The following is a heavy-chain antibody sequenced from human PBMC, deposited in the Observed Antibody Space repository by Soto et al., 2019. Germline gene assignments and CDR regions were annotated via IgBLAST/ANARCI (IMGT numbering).Heavy chain of an antibody. CDR1: GGIFHGYG. V-gene: IGHV3-33*01. Sequence: QEQLVESGGGVVQPGTSLRLSCAVPGGIFHGYGMHWVRQAPGKGLEWVAIIRVDGSNEEYADSVKGRFTISRDNSKNSLYLQMNTLGAEDTAVHYCERDGIGGTVFRGYLDYWGRGTVVTVSS. J-gene: IGHJ4*02. CDR2: IRVDGSNE. CDR3: ERDGIGGTVFRGYLDY. D-gene: IGHD1-7*01.